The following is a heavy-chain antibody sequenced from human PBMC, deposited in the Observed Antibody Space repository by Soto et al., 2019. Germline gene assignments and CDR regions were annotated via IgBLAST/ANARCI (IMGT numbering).Heavy chain of an antibody. Sequence: QVQLQESGPRLVKPSETLSLACTVSGASVSDYYWSWLRQPPGERLEWIGCISYDGTTTYNPSLGSRVTISVDTSSNQLSLKLTSVTAADTATYYCATQWTFSGCHESSCYSEYFDPWGQGTLVAVSS. CDR2: ISYDGTT. J-gene: IGHJ5*02. D-gene: IGHD2-15*01. CDR3: ATQWTFSGCHESSCYSEYFDP. CDR1: GASVSDYY. V-gene: IGHV4-59*08.